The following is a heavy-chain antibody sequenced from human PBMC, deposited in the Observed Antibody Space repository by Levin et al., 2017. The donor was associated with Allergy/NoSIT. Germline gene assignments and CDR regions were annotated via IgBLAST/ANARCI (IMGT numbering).Heavy chain of an antibody. V-gene: IGHV4-39*01. Sequence: PSETLSLTCTVSGGSISSSSYYWGWIRQPPGKGLEWIGSIYYSGSTYYNPSLKSRVTISVDTSKNQFSLKLSSVTAADTAVYYCARTHDYGDYAGNWFDPWGQGTLVTVSS. CDR2: IYYSGST. J-gene: IGHJ5*02. CDR1: GGSISSSSYY. CDR3: ARTHDYGDYAGNWFDP. D-gene: IGHD4-17*01.